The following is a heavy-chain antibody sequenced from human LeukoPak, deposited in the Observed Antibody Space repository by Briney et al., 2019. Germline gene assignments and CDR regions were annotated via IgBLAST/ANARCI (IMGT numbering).Heavy chain of an antibody. CDR3: ARVGDGDHSSFDY. V-gene: IGHV4-38-2*02. D-gene: IGHD4-17*01. J-gene: IGHJ4*02. CDR1: GGSSSGYY. CDR2: IYHSGST. Sequence: SETLSLTCTVSGGSSSGYYWGWIRQPPGKGLEWIGSIYHSGSTYYNPSLKSRVTISVDTSKNQFSLKLSSVTAADTAVYYCARVGDGDHSSFDYWGQGTLVTVSS.